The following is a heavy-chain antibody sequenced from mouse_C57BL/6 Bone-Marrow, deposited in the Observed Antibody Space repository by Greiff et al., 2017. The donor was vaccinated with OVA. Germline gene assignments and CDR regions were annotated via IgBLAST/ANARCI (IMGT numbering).Heavy chain of an antibody. CDR1: GYSFTGYY. Sequence: EVKLVESGPELVKPGASVKISCKASGYSFTGYYMNWVKQSPEKSLEWIGEINPSTGGTTYNQKFKAKATLTVDKSSSTAYMQLKSLTSEDSAVYYCARTYSMDYWGQGTSVTVSS. J-gene: IGHJ4*01. CDR3: ARTYSMDY. V-gene: IGHV1-42*01. CDR2: INPSTGGT.